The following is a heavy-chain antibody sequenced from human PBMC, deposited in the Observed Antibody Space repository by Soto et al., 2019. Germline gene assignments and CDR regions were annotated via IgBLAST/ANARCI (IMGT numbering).Heavy chain of an antibody. D-gene: IGHD2-21*01. CDR1: GGSVSSGSYY. CDR3: ARDILRTYGMDV. CDR2: IYYSGST. V-gene: IGHV4-61*01. J-gene: IGHJ6*01. Sequence: SETLSLTCTVSGGSVSSGSYYWSWIRQPPGKGLEWIGYIYYSGSTNYNPSLKSRVTISVDTSKNQFSLKLSSVTAADTAVYYCARDILRTYGMDVWGQGTTVTVSS.